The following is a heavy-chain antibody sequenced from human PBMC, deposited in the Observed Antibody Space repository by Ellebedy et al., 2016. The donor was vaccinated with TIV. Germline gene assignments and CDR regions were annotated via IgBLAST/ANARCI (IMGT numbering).Heavy chain of an antibody. CDR3: AKAGYSSGWYYYYGMDV. Sequence: GESLKISXAASGFTFSSYAMSWVRQAPGKGLEWVSAISGSGGSTYYADSVKGRFTISRDNSKNTLYLQMNSLRAEDTAVYYCAKAGYSSGWYYYYGMDVWGQGTTVTVSS. J-gene: IGHJ6*02. D-gene: IGHD6-19*01. V-gene: IGHV3-23*01. CDR2: ISGSGGST. CDR1: GFTFSSYA.